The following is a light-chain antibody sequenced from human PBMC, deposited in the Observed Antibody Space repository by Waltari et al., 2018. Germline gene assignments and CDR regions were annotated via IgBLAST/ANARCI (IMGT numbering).Light chain of an antibody. CDR1: TGAVTSDYY. J-gene: IGLJ3*02. V-gene: IGLV7-43*01. CDR3: LLYYGGPWV. Sequence: QTVVTQEPSLTVSPGGTVTLTCASSTGAVTSDYYPNWFQQKPGQAPRALIQSTSVRYSSTPTRFSGSLLGDKAALTLSGVQPEDEADYYCLLYYGGPWVFGGGTKVTVL. CDR2: STS.